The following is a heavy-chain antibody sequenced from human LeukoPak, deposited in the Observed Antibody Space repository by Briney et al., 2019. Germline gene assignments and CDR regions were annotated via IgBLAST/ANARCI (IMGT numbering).Heavy chain of an antibody. D-gene: IGHD6-13*01. CDR1: GFTFSSYT. CDR2: ISSSSSTI. V-gene: IGHV3-48*01. J-gene: IGHJ6*03. CDR3: AREELAAAVHYYYYMDV. Sequence: GGSLRLSCAASGFTFSSYTMNWVRQAPGKGLEWVSYISSSSSTIYYADSVKGRFTISRDNAKNSLYLQMNSLRAEDTAVYYCAREELAAAVHYYYYMDVWGKGTTVTVSS.